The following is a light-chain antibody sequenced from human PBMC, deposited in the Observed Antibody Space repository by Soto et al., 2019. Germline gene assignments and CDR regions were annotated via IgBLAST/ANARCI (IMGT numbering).Light chain of an antibody. Sequence: QTVVTQEPSLTVSPGGTVTLTCATSIGAVTSGYYPNWFQQKPGQAPRALIYSTNNKYSWTPARFSGSLLGGKAALTLSGVQPEDEADYYCLLYYGGQLGVFGGGTQLTVL. V-gene: IGLV7-43*01. CDR3: LLYYGGQLGV. CDR1: IGAVTSGYY. J-gene: IGLJ2*01. CDR2: STN.